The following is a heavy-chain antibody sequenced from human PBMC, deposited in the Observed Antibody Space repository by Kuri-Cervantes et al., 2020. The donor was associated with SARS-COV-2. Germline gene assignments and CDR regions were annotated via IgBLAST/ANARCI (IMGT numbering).Heavy chain of an antibody. D-gene: IGHD3-3*01. CDR2: IIPIFGTA. Sequence: SVKVSCKASGYTFTSYDINWVRQATGQGLEWMGGIIPIFGTANYAQKFQGRVTITADESTSTAYMELSSLRSEDTAVYYCARLLRFLEWSEFDYWGQGTLVTVSS. J-gene: IGHJ4*02. CDR3: ARLLRFLEWSEFDY. CDR1: GYTFTSYD. V-gene: IGHV1-69*13.